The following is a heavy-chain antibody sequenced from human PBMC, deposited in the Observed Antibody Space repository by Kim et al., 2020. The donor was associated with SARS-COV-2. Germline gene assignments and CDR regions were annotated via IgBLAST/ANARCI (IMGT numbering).Heavy chain of an antibody. CDR3: ARGFDL. CDR2: YTRGGT. V-gene: IGHV4-59*09. J-gene: IGHJ2*01. Sequence: YTRGGTNYTPPLKSRVTVTVDTSKTQFSLKLSSVTAADTAVYYCARGFDLWGRGTLVTVSS.